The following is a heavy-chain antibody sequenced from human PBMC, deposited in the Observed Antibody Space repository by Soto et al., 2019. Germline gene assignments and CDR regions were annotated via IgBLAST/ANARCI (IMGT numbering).Heavy chain of an antibody. J-gene: IGHJ3*02. V-gene: IGHV3-30*18. CDR3: AKADSGWQNDAFDI. Sequence: GGSLRLSCAASGFTFSSYGMHWVRQAPGKGLEWVAVISYDGSNKYYADSVKGRFTISRDNSKNTLYLQMNSLRAEDTAVYYCAKADSGWQNDAFDIWGQGTMVAVSS. CDR1: GFTFSSYG. CDR2: ISYDGSNK. D-gene: IGHD6-19*01.